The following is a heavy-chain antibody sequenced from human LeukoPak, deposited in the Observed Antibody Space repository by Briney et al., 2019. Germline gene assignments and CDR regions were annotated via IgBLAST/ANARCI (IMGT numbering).Heavy chain of an antibody. V-gene: IGHV3-23*01. D-gene: IGHD2-15*01. J-gene: IGHJ4*02. CDR1: GFTFSGSG. CDR2: SGDSDGST. Sequence: GGSLRLSCAASGFTFSGSGMSWVRQAPGKGLEWISSSGDSDGSTYYADSLKGRFTTSRDNSKNTLYLQMNNLRAEDTAVYYCAKGGCRGTCNPLAYWGQGALVTVSP. CDR3: AKGGCRGTCNPLAY.